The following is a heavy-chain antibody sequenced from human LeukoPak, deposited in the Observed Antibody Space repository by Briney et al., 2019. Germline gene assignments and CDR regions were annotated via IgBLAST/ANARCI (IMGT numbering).Heavy chain of an antibody. V-gene: IGHV4-4*07. J-gene: IGHJ4*02. CDR1: GGSISSYY. CDR2: IYSSGST. CDR3: ARGSSGWYSIDY. D-gene: IGHD6-19*01. Sequence: SETQSLTCTVAGGSISSYYWSWIRQPAGKGLEWIGRIYSSGSTNYNPSLMSRVTISVDTSKNQFSLKLSSVTAADTAVYYCARGSSGWYSIDYWGPGTLVTVSS.